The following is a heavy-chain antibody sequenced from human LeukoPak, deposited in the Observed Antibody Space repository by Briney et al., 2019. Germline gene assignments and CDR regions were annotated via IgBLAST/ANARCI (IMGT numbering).Heavy chain of an antibody. D-gene: IGHD2-2*01. J-gene: IGHJ4*02. CDR3: AKDLRWEYQLISPPDY. Sequence: GGSLRLSCAASGFTFSSFGMHWVRQAPGKGLEWVTFIWYDGRNKYYVDSVKGRFTISRDNSKNTVYLQMNSLRAEDTAVYYCAKDLRWEYQLISPPDYWGQGTLVTVSS. CDR2: IWYDGRNK. CDR1: GFTFSSFG. V-gene: IGHV3-30*02.